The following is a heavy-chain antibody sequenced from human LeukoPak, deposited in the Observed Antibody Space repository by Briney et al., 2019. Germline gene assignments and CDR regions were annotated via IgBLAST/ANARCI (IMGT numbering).Heavy chain of an antibody. CDR3: ASSRSGWLQYNY. D-gene: IGHD5-24*01. Sequence: GGSLRLSCAASGFTVSSNYMSWVRQAPGKGLEWVSVIYSGGSTYYADSVKGRFTISRDNSKNTMYLQMNSLRAEDTAVYYCASSRSGWLQYNYWGQGTLVTVSS. CDR1: GFTVSSNY. V-gene: IGHV3-66*01. CDR2: IYSGGST. J-gene: IGHJ4*02.